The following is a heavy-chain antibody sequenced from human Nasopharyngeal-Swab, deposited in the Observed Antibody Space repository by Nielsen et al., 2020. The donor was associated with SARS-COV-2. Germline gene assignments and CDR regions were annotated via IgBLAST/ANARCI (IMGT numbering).Heavy chain of an antibody. CDR2: ISSSGSYM. CDR3: ASDSRY. J-gene: IGHJ4*02. CDR1: GFTFSDYT. D-gene: IGHD2-2*01. V-gene: IGHV3-21*01. Sequence: GESLKISCAASGFTFSDYTMNWVRHAPGQGLECVSSISSSGSYMYYTDSVKGRFTMSRDNAKNSLYLQINSLRAEDTAVYYCASDSRYWGQGTLVTVSS.